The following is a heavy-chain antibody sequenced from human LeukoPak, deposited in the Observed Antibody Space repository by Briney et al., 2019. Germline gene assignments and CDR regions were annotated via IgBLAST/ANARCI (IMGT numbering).Heavy chain of an antibody. J-gene: IGHJ3*02. D-gene: IGHD3-10*01. V-gene: IGHV4-4*02. CDR3: ARLPNNPRGVIIIRAFDI. Sequence: PSGTLSLTCAVSGGSISSSNWWSWVRQPPGKGLEWIGEIYHSGSTNYNPSLKSRVTISVDKSKNQISLKLSSVTAADTAVYYCARLPNNPRGVIIIRAFDIWGQGTMVTVSS. CDR2: IYHSGST. CDR1: GGSISSSNW.